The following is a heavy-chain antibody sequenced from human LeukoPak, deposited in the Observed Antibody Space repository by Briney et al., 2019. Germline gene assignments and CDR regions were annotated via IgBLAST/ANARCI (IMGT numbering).Heavy chain of an antibody. CDR2: IYPGDSDT. J-gene: IGHJ4*02. Sequence: GESLDTSWKCSGYSFTSYWIGGVRQMPGKGLELMGIIYPGDSDTRYSPSLQGQATISADTSISASYLQWSRLTASDTAIYFGARKRDHLWDYWGQGTLVTVSS. CDR1: GYSFTSYW. V-gene: IGHV5-51*01. D-gene: IGHD3-10*01. CDR3: ARKRDHLWDY.